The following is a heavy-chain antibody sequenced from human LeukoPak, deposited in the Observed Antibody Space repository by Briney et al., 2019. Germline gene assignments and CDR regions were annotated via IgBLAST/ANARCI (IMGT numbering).Heavy chain of an antibody. CDR2: INHSGST. Sequence: KPSETLSLTCAVYGGSFSGYYWSWIRQPPGKGLEWIGEINHSGSTNYNPSLKSRVTISVDTSKNQFSLKLSSVTAADTAVYYCARGPQGPPDYWGQGTLVTVSS. V-gene: IGHV4-34*01. CDR1: GGSFSGYY. CDR3: ARGPQGPPDY. J-gene: IGHJ4*02.